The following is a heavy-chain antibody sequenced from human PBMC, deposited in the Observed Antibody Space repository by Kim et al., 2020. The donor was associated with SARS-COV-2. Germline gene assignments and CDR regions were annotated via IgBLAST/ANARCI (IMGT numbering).Heavy chain of an antibody. J-gene: IGHJ4*01. CDR3: ARLLISGSYSGPNQGYF. D-gene: IGHD1-26*01. V-gene: IGHV4-38-2*02. Sequence: SETLSLTCTVSGYSISSGYYWGWIRQPPGKGLEWIGSIYHSGSTYYNPSLKSRVTISVDTSKNQFSLKLSSVTAADTAVYYCARLLISGSYSGPNQGYF. CDR2: IYHSGST. CDR1: GYSISSGYY.